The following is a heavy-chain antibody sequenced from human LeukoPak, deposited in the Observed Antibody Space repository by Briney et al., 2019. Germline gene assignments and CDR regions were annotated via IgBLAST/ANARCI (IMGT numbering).Heavy chain of an antibody. CDR2: IYYSGST. V-gene: IGHV4-31*03. J-gene: IGHJ4*02. D-gene: IGHD2-15*01. Sequence: SETLSLTCTVSGGSISSGGYYWSWIRQHPGKGLEWVGYIYYSGSTCYNPSLKSRGTISVDTSKNQFFLKLSSVTAADTAVYYCARAWAPYCSGGSCYSDYFDYWGQGTLVTVSS. CDR1: GGSISSGGYY. CDR3: ARAWAPYCSGGSCYSDYFDY.